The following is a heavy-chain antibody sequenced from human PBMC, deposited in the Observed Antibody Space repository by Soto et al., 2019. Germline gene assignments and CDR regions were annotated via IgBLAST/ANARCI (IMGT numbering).Heavy chain of an antibody. Sequence: ETLSLTCTVSGGSISSYYWSWVRQAPGKGLECVSAISGSGGSTFYADSVKGRFSISRDTSQSTLYLQMNSLRADDTAMYYCARWSYLDYWGQGTRVTVSS. V-gene: IGHV3-23*01. CDR2: ISGSGGST. CDR3: ARWSYLDY. CDR1: GGSISSYY. D-gene: IGHD3-3*01. J-gene: IGHJ4*02.